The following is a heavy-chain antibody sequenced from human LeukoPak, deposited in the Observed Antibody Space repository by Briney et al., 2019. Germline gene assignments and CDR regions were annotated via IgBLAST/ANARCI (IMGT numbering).Heavy chain of an antibody. D-gene: IGHD4-17*01. CDR2: IYYSGST. CDR1: GGSISSGGYY. Sequence: SETLSLTCTVSGGSISSGGYYWSWIRQHPGKGLEWIGYIYYSGSTYYNPSLKSRVTISVDTSKNQFSLKLSSVTAADTAVYYCARDSGQSYGDYMVFGPWGQGTLVTVSS. CDR3: ARDSGQSYGDYMVFGP. J-gene: IGHJ5*02. V-gene: IGHV4-31*03.